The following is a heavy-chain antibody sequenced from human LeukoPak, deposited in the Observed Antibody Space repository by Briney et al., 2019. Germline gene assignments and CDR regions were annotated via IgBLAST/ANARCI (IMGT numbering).Heavy chain of an antibody. Sequence: GESQKISCKGFSYTFTNYWIGWVRQMPGKGLEWLGIIYPGDSDSRYSPSFQGQVTISADKSISTAYLQWSSLKASDTAIYYCARFLYSSGFFHFDYWGQGTQVTVSS. CDR1: SYTFTNYW. D-gene: IGHD6-19*01. CDR3: ARFLYSSGFFHFDY. CDR2: IYPGDSDS. J-gene: IGHJ4*02. V-gene: IGHV5-51*01.